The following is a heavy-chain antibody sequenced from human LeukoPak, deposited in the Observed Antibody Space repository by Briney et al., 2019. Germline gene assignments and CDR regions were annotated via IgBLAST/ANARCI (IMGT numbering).Heavy chain of an antibody. CDR3: ARLGATSSGKYYFDS. D-gene: IGHD6-25*01. CDR2: LEPSGSER. J-gene: IGHJ4*02. CDR1: GFTIGSHF. V-gene: IGHV3-7*01. Sequence: PGGSLRLSCAVSGFTIGSHFMGWVRHLPGKGLQCVAILEPSGSERNYVDSVKGRFSISRDNAQNSLSLQMNNLSAEDTAVYYCARLGATSSGKYYFDSWGQGTLVTVSS.